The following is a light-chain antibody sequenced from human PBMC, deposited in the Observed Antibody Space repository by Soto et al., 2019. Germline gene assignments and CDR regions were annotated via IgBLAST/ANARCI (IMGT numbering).Light chain of an antibody. J-gene: IGKJ3*01. CDR2: GAS. Sequence: VLTQSPATLSLSPGERSALSFRASENVRTFVDWYQQKPGQAPRLLIYGASNRATDIPARFSGSGSGTDFTLTISSLEPEDFAVYYCQQRSNWVTFGPGTKVDI. CDR1: ENVRTF. CDR3: QQRSNWVT. V-gene: IGKV3-11*01.